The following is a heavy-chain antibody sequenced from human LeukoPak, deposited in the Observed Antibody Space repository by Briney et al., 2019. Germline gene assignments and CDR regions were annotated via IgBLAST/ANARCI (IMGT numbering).Heavy chain of an antibody. D-gene: IGHD3-3*01. CDR3: ARASPLDYDFWSGYYSDAFDI. CDR2: IYYSGST. V-gene: IGHV4-39*01. CDR1: GGSISSSSYY. Sequence: SETLSLTCTVSGGSISSSSYYWGWIRQPPGKGLEWIGSIYYSGSTYYNPSLKSRVTISVDTSKNQSSLKLSSVTAADTAVYYCARASPLDYDFWSGYYSDAFDIWGQGTMVTVSS. J-gene: IGHJ3*02.